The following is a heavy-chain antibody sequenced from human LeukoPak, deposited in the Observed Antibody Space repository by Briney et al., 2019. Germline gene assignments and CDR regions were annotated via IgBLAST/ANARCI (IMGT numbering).Heavy chain of an antibody. CDR2: ISGSGGST. V-gene: IGHV3-23*01. Sequence: GGSLRLSCAASGFTFSSYGMSWVRQAPGKGLEWVSAISGSGGSTYYADSVKGRFTISRDNFKNTLYLQMNSLRAEDTAVYYCAKANISSGWDYYMDVWGKGTTVTISS. CDR3: AKANISSGWDYYMDV. CDR1: GFTFSSYG. D-gene: IGHD6-19*01. J-gene: IGHJ6*03.